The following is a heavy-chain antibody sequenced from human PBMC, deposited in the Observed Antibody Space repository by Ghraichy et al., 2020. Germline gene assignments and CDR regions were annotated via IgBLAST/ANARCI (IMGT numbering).Heavy chain of an antibody. D-gene: IGHD3-9*01. CDR2: FIPIFCSS. CDR3: ARSPGPDILTGYYDY. V-gene: IGHV1-69*13. CDR1: GGTFSSYA. Sequence: SVKVSCKASGGTFSSYAFSWVRQAPGQGLEWLGGFIPIFCSSNFAQEFQGRLAISADESTSTAYMELSSLRPEDTAVYYCARSPGPDILTGYYDYWGQGTLVTVSS. J-gene: IGHJ4*02.